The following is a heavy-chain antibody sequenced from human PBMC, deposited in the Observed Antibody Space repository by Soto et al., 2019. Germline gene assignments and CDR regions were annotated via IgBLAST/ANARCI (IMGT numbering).Heavy chain of an antibody. CDR3: VRDRALDSSRHWFEF. CDR2: IYHIGSP. J-gene: IGHJ5*01. V-gene: IGHV4-31*03. CDR1: GRPVTSGGYY. D-gene: IGHD3-3*01. Sequence: QVQLQESGPGLVKPSQTLSLTCTVSGRPVTSGGYYWTWIRQPPGKGLEWIGYIYHIGSPSYNPSLKSRLTTSLDTSKNPVSLNLTSVSAAATAIYYCVRDRALDSSRHWFEFWGQGSLVTVAS.